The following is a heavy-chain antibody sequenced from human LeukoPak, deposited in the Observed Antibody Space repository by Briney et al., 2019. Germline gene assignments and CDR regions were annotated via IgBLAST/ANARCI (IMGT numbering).Heavy chain of an antibody. Sequence: PSETPSLTCTVSGGSISSYYWSWIRQPAGKGLEWIGRIYTSGSTNYNPSLKSRVTMSADTSRNQFSLKLSSVTAADTAVYYCARDSSYSGYDFFDYWGQGTLVTVSS. CDR2: IYTSGST. D-gene: IGHD5-12*01. V-gene: IGHV4-4*07. CDR3: ARDSSYSGYDFFDY. CDR1: GGSISSYY. J-gene: IGHJ4*02.